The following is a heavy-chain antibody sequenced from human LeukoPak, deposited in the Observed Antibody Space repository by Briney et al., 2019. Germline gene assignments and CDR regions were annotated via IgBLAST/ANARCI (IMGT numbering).Heavy chain of an antibody. D-gene: IGHD6-19*01. V-gene: IGHV4-59*12. Sequence: SETLSLTCTVSGGSISSYYWSWIRQPPGKGLEWIGYIYYSGSTNYNPSLKSRVTISVDKSKNQFSLKLSSVTAADTAVYYCARSSGWYSGFDFWGQGTLVTVSS. CDR3: ARSSGWYSGFDF. CDR2: IYYSGST. J-gene: IGHJ4*02. CDR1: GGSISSYY.